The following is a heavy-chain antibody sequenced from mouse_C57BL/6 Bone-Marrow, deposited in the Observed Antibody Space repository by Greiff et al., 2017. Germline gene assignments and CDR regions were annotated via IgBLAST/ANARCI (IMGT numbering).Heavy chain of an antibody. CDR3: ARHGITTVVAPAWFAY. CDR2: ISSGGSYT. J-gene: IGHJ3*01. V-gene: IGHV5-6*02. Sequence: EVKLVESGGDLVKPGGSLKLSCAASGFTFSSYGMSWVRQTPDKRLEWVATISSGGSYTYYPDSVKGRFTISRDNAQNTLYLQMSSLKSEDTAMYYCARHGITTVVAPAWFAYWGQGTLVTVSA. D-gene: IGHD1-1*01. CDR1: GFTFSSYG.